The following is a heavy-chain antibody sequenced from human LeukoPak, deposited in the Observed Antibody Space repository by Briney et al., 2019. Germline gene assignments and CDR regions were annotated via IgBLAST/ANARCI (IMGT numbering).Heavy chain of an antibody. Sequence: PGRSLRLSCAASGFTFSSYGMHWFRQAPGKGLEWVALLSYDGGNIYYADSVKGRFTISRDYSKNTLYLQTNSLRTEDTAVYYCARRIDDYFDYWGQGTLVTVSS. CDR2: LSYDGGNI. J-gene: IGHJ4*02. CDR1: GFTFSSYG. V-gene: IGHV3-30*03. D-gene: IGHD2-15*01. CDR3: ARRIDDYFDY.